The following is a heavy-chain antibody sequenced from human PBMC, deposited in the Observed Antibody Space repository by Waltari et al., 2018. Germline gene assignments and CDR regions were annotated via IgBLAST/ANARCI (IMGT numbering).Heavy chain of an antibody. CDR1: GFTFNDHT. Sequence: EVQLVQTGGGLVHPGNSVRLSCTHSGFTFNDHTFHWVSQSPGKGLEWIVADSGAADYADSVRCRISISRNSAKTTLFLQMNNLRVDDTATYYCARQNRLVGNSMLWFYFDYWGQGSQVTVSS. V-gene: IGHV3-48*04. D-gene: IGHD1-26*01. CDR2: ADSGAA. CDR3: ARQNRLVGNSMLWFYFDY. J-gene: IGHJ4*02.